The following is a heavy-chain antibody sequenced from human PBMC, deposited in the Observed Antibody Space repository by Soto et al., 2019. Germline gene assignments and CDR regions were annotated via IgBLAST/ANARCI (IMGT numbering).Heavy chain of an antibody. V-gene: IGHV1-2*02. CDR1: GYTFTGYY. J-gene: IGHJ4*02. CDR3: ARSRPNTRIAAAGTVTPYYFDY. Sequence: ASVKVSCKASGYTFTGYYMHCVRQAPGQGLEWMGWINPNSGGTNYAQKFQGRVTMTRDTSISTAYMELSRLRSDDTAVYYCARSRPNTRIAAAGTVTPYYFDYWGQGTLVTVSS. CDR2: INPNSGGT. D-gene: IGHD6-13*01.